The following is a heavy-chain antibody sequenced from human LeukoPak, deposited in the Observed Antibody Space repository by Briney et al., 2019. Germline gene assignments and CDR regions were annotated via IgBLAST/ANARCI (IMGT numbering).Heavy chain of an antibody. D-gene: IGHD3-22*01. V-gene: IGHV4-34*01. CDR2: INHSGST. Sequence: SETLSLTCAVYGGSFSGYYWSWIRQPPGKGLEWIGEINHSGSTNYNPSLKSRVTISVDTSKNQFSLKLSSVTAADTAVYYCARDFPSKPRYRWLLASVDFDYWGQGTLVTVSS. CDR3: ARDFPSKPRYRWLLASVDFDY. J-gene: IGHJ4*02. CDR1: GGSFSGYY.